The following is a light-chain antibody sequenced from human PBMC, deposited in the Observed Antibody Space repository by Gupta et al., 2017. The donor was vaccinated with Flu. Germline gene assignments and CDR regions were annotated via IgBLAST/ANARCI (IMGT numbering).Light chain of an antibody. CDR1: QVISSY. Sequence: DIQLTQSPSFLSASVGDRVTITCRASQVISSYLVWYQQKPGKAPKVLIYASSTLQSGVPSRFSGSGSGTEFTLTISSLQPEDFATYYCQQLDNYPPITFGQGTRLEIK. V-gene: IGKV1-9*01. CDR2: ASS. CDR3: QQLDNYPPIT. J-gene: IGKJ5*01.